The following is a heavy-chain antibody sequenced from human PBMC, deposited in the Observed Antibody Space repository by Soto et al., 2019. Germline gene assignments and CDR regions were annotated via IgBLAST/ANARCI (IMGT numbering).Heavy chain of an antibody. CDR3: ARDLGGPDY. Sequence: GGSLRLSCASSVFSLIPYWMHWVHQVPGRGLEWVARLSSDGFGAAYADSVKGRFFISRDIARNTLSLQMNSLRADDTAVYYCARDLGGPDYWGRGTSVTV. V-gene: IGHV3-74*03. J-gene: IGHJ4*02. CDR2: LSSDGFGA. D-gene: IGHD3-16*01. CDR1: VFSLIPYW.